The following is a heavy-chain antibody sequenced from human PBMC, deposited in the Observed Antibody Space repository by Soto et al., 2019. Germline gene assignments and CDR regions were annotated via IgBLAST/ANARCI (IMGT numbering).Heavy chain of an antibody. D-gene: IGHD6-19*01. V-gene: IGHV1-3*04. CDR2: INTGNANT. CDR3: AIVVAGTS. Sequence: ASVKVSCKASGGTFRSYVTSWLRQAPGQRLEWMGWINTGNANTKYSQKFQGRVTITRDTSASTAYMELSSLRSEDTAVYYCAIVVAGTSWGQGTLVTVSS. CDR1: GGTFRSYV. J-gene: IGHJ4*02.